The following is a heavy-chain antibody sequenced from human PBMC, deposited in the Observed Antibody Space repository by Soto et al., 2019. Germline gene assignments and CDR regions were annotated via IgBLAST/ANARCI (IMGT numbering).Heavy chain of an antibody. CDR2: IWYDGSKK. J-gene: IGHJ5*02. Sequence: QVQLVESGGGVVQPGRSLRLSCAASGFTFSSYGMHWVHQAPGKGLEWVAGIWYDGSKKYYVDSVEGRFTISRDNSKNTLSLQMSSLKTEDTAVYFCARWYGTGMLFDLWGQGTLVTVSS. CDR3: ARWYGTGMLFDL. CDR1: GFTFSSYG. V-gene: IGHV3-33*01. D-gene: IGHD2-8*01.